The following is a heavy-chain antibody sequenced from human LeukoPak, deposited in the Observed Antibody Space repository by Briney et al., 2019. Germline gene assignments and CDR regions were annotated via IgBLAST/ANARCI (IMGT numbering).Heavy chain of an antibody. J-gene: IGHJ6*03. D-gene: IGHD5-18*01. CDR1: GGSISSGNW. Sequence: SSETLSLTCAVSGGSISSGNWWNWVRQSPGKGLEWIGDIYHSGSTYYNPSLKSRVTISVDTSKNQFSLKLSSVTAADTAVYYCARDRPRLRGYSYGYYYYMDVWGKGTTVTVSS. CDR2: IYHSGST. CDR3: ARDRPRLRGYSYGYYYYMDV. V-gene: IGHV4-4*02.